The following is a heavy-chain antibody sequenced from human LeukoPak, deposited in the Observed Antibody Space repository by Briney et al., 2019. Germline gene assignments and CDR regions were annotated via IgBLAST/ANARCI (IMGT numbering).Heavy chain of an antibody. V-gene: IGHV1-8*01. Sequence: SVKVSCKASGYTFTSYDINWVRQATGQGLEWMGWMNPNSGNTGYAQKFQGRVTMTRNTSISTAYMELSSLRSEDTAVYYCARLGYCSGGSCSYYFDYWGQGTLVTVSS. CDR3: ARLGYCSGGSCSYYFDY. J-gene: IGHJ4*02. CDR2: MNPNSGNT. D-gene: IGHD2-15*01. CDR1: GYTFTSYD.